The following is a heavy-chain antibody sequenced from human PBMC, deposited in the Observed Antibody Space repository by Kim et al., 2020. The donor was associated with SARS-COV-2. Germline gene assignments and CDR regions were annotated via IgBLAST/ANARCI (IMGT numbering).Heavy chain of an antibody. CDR3: AGEKEYCSTTSCYSGWLDP. CDR1: GGSISSYY. J-gene: IGHJ5*02. D-gene: IGHD2-2*01. CDR2: IYPTGST. Sequence: SETLSLTCTVSGGSISSYYWSWIRQPAGKGLEWIGRIYPTGSTNYNPSLKSRVTMSVDTSKNQFSLKLNSVTAADTAVYYCAGEKEYCSTTSCYSGWLDPWGQGILVTVSS. V-gene: IGHV4-4*07.